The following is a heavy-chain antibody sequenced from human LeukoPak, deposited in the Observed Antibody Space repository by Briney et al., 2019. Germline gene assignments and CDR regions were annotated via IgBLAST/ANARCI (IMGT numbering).Heavy chain of an antibody. CDR1: GYTFTGYY. CDR3: SRDSGYCSGGSCWYFDF. D-gene: IGHD2-15*01. Sequence: ASVKVSCKASGYTFTGYYMHWVRQAPGQGLEWMGWINPKSGGTNYPQKFQGRVTMTRDTSMSTAYMELSRLRFDDTAVYYCSRDSGYCSGGSCWYFDFWGQGTLVTVSA. J-gene: IGHJ4*02. V-gene: IGHV1-2*02. CDR2: INPKSGGT.